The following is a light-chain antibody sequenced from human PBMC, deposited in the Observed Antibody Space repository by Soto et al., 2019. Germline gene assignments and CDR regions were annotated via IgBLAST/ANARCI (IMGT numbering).Light chain of an antibody. CDR2: LEGSRSY. V-gene: IGLV4-60*02. CDR1: SGHSSYI. J-gene: IGLJ3*02. CDR3: ETWDSNSHV. Sequence: QSVLTQSSSASASLGSSVKLTCTLSSGHSSYIIGWHQQQPRKGPRYLMKLEGSRSYNKGSGVPDRFSGSSSGADRYLTISNLQFEDEADYYCETWDSNSHVFGGGTKLTVL.